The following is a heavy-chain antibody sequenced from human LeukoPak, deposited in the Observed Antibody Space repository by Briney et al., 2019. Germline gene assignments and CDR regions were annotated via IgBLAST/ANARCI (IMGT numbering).Heavy chain of an antibody. J-gene: IGHJ4*02. CDR2: ISSSGSTI. V-gene: IGHV3-48*03. D-gene: IGHD4-23*01. CDR3: ARDYGGNSPRFDY. CDR1: GFTFSSYE. Sequence: GGSLRLSCAASGFTFSSYEMNWVRQAPGKGLEWVSYISSSGSTIYYADSVKGRFTISRDNAKNSLYLQMNSLRAEDTAVYYCARDYGGNSPRFDYWGQGTLVTLSS.